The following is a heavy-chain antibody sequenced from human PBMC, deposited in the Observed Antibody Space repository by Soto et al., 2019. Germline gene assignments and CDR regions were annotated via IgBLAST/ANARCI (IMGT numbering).Heavy chain of an antibody. V-gene: IGHV4-59*12. CDR1: DGSISTYY. J-gene: IGHJ5*02. Sequence: SETLSLTCTFSDGSISTYYWVLIRQPTGKGLEWIGYIFYTGSTNYNPSLKSRVTISVDTSKNQFSLKLSSVTAADTAVYYCAREFVVVPAAMEVWFDPWGQGTLVTVSS. D-gene: IGHD2-2*01. CDR3: AREFVVVPAAMEVWFDP. CDR2: IFYTGST.